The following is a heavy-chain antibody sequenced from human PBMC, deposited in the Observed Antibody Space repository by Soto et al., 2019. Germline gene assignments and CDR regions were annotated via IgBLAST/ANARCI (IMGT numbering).Heavy chain of an antibody. J-gene: IGHJ4*02. Sequence: ASVKVSCKASGYTFTGHYIHLVRQAPGQGPEWMGEIGPASGDTRYAQKFQGRVTMTRDTSITTVYMELNNLSPDDTAVYYCGRGRSGQLVVFYWGQGTLVTVSS. CDR2: IGPASGDT. D-gene: IGHD3-10*01. CDR3: GRGRSGQLVVFY. CDR1: GYTFTGHY. V-gene: IGHV1-2*02.